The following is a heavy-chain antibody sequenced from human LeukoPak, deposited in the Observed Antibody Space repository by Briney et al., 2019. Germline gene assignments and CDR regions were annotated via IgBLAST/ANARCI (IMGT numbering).Heavy chain of an antibody. V-gene: IGHV3-33*01. CDR2: IWYDGSNK. J-gene: IGHJ5*02. CDR3: ARDRDYGDPTNWFDP. D-gene: IGHD4-17*01. CDR1: GFTFSSYG. Sequence: GGSLRLSCAASGFTFSSYGMHWVRQAPGKGLEWVAVIWYDGSNKYYADSVKGRFTISRDNSKNTLYLQMNSLRAEDTAVYYCARDRDYGDPTNWFDPRGQGTLVTVSS.